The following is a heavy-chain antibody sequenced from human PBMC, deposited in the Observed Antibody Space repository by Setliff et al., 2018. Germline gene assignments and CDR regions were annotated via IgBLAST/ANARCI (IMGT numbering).Heavy chain of an antibody. J-gene: IGHJ3*01. V-gene: IGHV5-51*01. CDR3: TRHEDRNKCTSSSCYRENDAFDV. D-gene: IGHD2-2*01. CDR2: IYPGDSDT. Sequence: PGESLKISCKGSGYSFTSYWIGWVRQMPGKGLEWMGIIYPGDSDTRYSPSFQGQVTISADKSISTAYLQWSSLKASDTAMYYCTRHEDRNKCTSSSCYRENDAFDVWGQGAMVTVSS. CDR1: GYSFTSYW.